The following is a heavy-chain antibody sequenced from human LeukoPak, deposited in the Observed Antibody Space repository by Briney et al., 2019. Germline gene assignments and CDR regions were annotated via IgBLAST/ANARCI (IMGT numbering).Heavy chain of an antibody. V-gene: IGHV3-21*01. D-gene: IGHD3-16*02. Sequence: GRSLRLSCAASGFTFSSYSMNWVRQAPGKGLEWVSSISSSSSYIYYADSVKGRFTISRDNAKNSLYLQMNSLRAEDTAVYYCASGNYDYVWGSYRRIDYWGQGTLVTVSS. CDR3: ASGNYDYVWGSYRRIDY. J-gene: IGHJ4*02. CDR1: GFTFSSYS. CDR2: ISSSSSYI.